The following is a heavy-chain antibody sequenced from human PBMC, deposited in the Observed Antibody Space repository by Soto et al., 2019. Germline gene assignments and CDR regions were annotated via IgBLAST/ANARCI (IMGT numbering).Heavy chain of an antibody. D-gene: IGHD3-10*01. Sequence: GGSLRLSCAASGFTVSSNYMSWVRQAPGKGLEWVSVIYSGGSTYYADSVKGRFTISRDNSKNTLYLQMNSLRADDTAVYYCASLWFGEFFDYWGQGTLVTVSS. V-gene: IGHV3-66*01. CDR2: IYSGGST. J-gene: IGHJ4*02. CDR3: ASLWFGEFFDY. CDR1: GFTVSSNY.